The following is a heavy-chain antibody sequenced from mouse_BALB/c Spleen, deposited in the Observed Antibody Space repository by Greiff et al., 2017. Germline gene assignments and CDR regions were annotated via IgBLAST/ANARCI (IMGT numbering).Heavy chain of an antibody. V-gene: IGHV5-9-3*01. Sequence: EVQLVESGGGLVKPGGSLKLSCAASGFTFSTYAMSWVRQTPEKRLEWVATISSGSSYTYYPDSVKGRFTISRDNAKNTLYLQMSSLRSEDTAMYYCTRRIYDYFDYWGQGTTRTVSS. CDR2: ISSGSSYT. J-gene: IGHJ2*01. CDR3: TRRIYDYFDY. CDR1: GFTFSTYA. D-gene: IGHD2-3*01.